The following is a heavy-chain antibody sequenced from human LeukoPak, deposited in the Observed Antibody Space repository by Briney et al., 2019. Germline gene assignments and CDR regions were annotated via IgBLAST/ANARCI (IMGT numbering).Heavy chain of an antibody. D-gene: IGHD1-1*01. J-gene: IGHJ4*02. CDR3: ARSTAGFDY. Sequence: GGSLRLSCAASGFTFSSYAMHWVRQAPGKGLEWVANIKEDGSEKYYVDSVKGRFTISRDNAKNSLYLQMNSLRAEDTALYYCARSTAGFDYWGQGTLVTVSS. CDR2: IKEDGSEK. CDR1: GFTFSSYA. V-gene: IGHV3-7*01.